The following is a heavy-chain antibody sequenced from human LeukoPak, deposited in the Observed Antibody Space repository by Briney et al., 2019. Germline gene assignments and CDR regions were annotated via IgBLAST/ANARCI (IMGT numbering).Heavy chain of an antibody. CDR2: IYYSGTT. D-gene: IGHD1-26*01. CDR1: GGSISSYY. CDR3: ARSSGAYRSFDY. V-gene: IGHV4-59*01. Sequence: SETLSLTCTVSGGSISSYYWSWIRQPPGKGLEWIGYIYYSGTTDYNPSLKSRVTIPVDTSNNQFSLKVSSVTAADAAVYYCARSSGAYRSFDYWGQGTLVPVSS. J-gene: IGHJ4*02.